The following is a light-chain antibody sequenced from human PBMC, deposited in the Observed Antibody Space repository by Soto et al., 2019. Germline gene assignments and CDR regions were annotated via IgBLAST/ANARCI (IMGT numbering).Light chain of an antibody. Sequence: IVMTQSPATLSVSPGERATLSCRASQNVLSNLAWYQQKPGQAPRLLIYGASTRATGLPARFSGSGSGTQFTLTISSLQSEDFAVYYCQQYNNWPITFGQGTRLEMK. CDR3: QQYNNWPIT. CDR2: GAS. V-gene: IGKV3-15*01. J-gene: IGKJ5*01. CDR1: QNVLSN.